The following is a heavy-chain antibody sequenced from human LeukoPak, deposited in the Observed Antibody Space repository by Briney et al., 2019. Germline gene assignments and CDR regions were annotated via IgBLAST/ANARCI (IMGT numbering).Heavy chain of an antibody. CDR2: ISETGGTT. J-gene: IGHJ4*02. CDR3: AKDTSIGRYCSNGVCSPFDY. V-gene: IGHV3-23*01. CDR1: GFTFSSYA. D-gene: IGHD2-8*01. Sequence: GGSLRLSCAASGFTFSSYAMSWVRQALGKGLEWVSAISETGGTTYDADSVKGRFTISRDNSKSTLYLQMNSLRAEDTAVYYCAKDTSIGRYCSNGVCSPFDYWGQGTLVTVSS.